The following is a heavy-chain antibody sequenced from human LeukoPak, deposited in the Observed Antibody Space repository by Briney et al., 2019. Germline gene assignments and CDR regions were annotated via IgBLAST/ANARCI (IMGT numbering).Heavy chain of an antibody. J-gene: IGHJ4*02. CDR2: INHSGST. CDR1: GGSFSGYY. CDR3: ARGGYYDFWSGFYFDY. Sequence: PSETLFLTCAVYGGSFSGYYWSWIRQPPGKGLEWIGEINHSGSTNYNPSLKSRVTISVDTSKNQFSLKLSSVTAADTAVYYCARGGYYDFWSGFYFDYWGQGTLVTVSS. D-gene: IGHD3-3*01. V-gene: IGHV4-34*01.